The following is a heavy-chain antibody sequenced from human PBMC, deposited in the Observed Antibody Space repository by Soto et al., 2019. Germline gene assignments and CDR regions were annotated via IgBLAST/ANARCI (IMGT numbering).Heavy chain of an antibody. CDR3: ARQAILYYLDY. CDR2: IYYSGST. V-gene: IGHV4-59*08. D-gene: IGHD5-18*01. Sequence: SETLSLTCTVSGGSISSYYWSWIRQPPGKGLEWIGYIYYSGSTNYNPSLKSRVTISVDTSKNQFSLKLSSVTAADTAVYYCARQAILYYLDYWGQGTLVTVSS. CDR1: GGSISSYY. J-gene: IGHJ4*02.